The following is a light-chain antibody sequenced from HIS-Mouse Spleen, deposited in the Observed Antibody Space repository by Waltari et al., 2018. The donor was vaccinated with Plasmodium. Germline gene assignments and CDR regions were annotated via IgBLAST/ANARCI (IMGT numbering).Light chain of an antibody. V-gene: IGLV3-21*02. J-gene: IGLJ2*01. CDR1: NIGSKS. CDR3: QVWDSSSDHVV. Sequence: SYVLTQPPSVSVAPGQTARITCGGNNIGSKSVHWSQQKPGPGPVLGVYDDSDRPSGIPERFSGSNSGNTATRTISRVEAGDEADYYCQVWDSSSDHVVFGGGTKLTVL. CDR2: DDS.